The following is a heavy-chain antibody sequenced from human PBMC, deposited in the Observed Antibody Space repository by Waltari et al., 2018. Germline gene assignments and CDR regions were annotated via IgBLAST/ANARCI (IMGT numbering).Heavy chain of an antibody. V-gene: IGHV1-2*06. Sequence: QVQLVESGGGVVQPGRSLRLSCAASGFTFSSYGMHWVRQAPGQGLEWMGRINPNSGGTNYAQKFQGRVTMTRDTSSSTAYMELSRLRSDDTAVYYCARGSKGAGTFNWGQGTLVTVSS. CDR2: INPNSGGT. CDR1: GFTFSSYG. J-gene: IGHJ4*02. D-gene: IGHD6-13*01. CDR3: ARGSKGAGTFN.